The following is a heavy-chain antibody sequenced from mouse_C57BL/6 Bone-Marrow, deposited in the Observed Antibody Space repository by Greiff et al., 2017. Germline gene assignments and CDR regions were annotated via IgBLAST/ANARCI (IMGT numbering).Heavy chain of an antibody. D-gene: IGHD2-13*01. CDR1: GYTFTSYW. CDR3: AKVQRLDCAWFAY. J-gene: IGHJ3*01. Sequence: QVQLQQPGAELVKPGASVKMSCKASGYTFTSYWITWVKQRPGQGLEWIGDIYPGSGSTNYNEKFKSKATLTVDTSSSTAYMQLSSLTSEDSAVYYCAKVQRLDCAWFAYWGQGTLVTVSA. CDR2: IYPGSGST. V-gene: IGHV1-55*01.